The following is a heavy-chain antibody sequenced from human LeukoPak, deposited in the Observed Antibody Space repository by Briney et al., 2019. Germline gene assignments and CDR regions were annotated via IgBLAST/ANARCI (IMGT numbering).Heavy chain of an antibody. CDR1: GGSFSGYY. Sequence: ASETLSLTCAVYGGSFSGYYWSWIRQPPGKGLEWIGEINHSGSTNYNPSLKSRVTISVDTSKNQFSLKLSTVTAADTAVYYCAGSNWVDYWGQGALVTVSS. J-gene: IGHJ4*02. D-gene: IGHD7-27*01. CDR2: INHSGST. CDR3: AGSNWVDY. V-gene: IGHV4-34*01.